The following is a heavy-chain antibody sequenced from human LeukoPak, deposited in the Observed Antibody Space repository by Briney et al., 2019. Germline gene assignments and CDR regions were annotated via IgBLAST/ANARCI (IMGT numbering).Heavy chain of an antibody. D-gene: IGHD5-12*01. J-gene: IGHJ4*02. V-gene: IGHV1-2*02. CDR1: GYTFTGYY. Sequence: ASVKVSCKASGYTFTGYYTHWVRQAPGQGLEWMGWINPNSGGTNYAQKFQGRVTMTRDTSISTAYMELSRLRSDDTAVYYCASSRGYSGYEPFDYWGQGTLVTVSS. CDR2: INPNSGGT. CDR3: ASSRGYSGYEPFDY.